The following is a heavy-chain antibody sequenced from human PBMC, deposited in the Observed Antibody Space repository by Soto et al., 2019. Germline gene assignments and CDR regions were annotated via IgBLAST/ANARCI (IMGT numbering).Heavy chain of an antibody. Sequence: GGSLRLSCAASGFTFNMYAMSWVRQAPGKGLEWVSGIGVSGANTYYADFVKGRFTISRDNSKNTLYLQMDSLRAEDTAIYYCARTITGYFWAGAYWGQGTLVTVSS. J-gene: IGHJ4*02. D-gene: IGHD1-1*01. CDR1: GFTFNMYA. CDR2: IGVSGANT. CDR3: ARTITGYFWAGAY. V-gene: IGHV3-23*01.